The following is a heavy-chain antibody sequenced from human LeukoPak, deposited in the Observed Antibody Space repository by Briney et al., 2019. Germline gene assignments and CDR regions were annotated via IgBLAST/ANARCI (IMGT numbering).Heavy chain of an antibody. V-gene: IGHV4-59*12. D-gene: IGHD1-26*01. J-gene: IGHJ3*02. CDR3: ARVTGIVGAADSFDI. Sequence: SETLSLTCTVSGGSISSYYWSWIRQPPGKGLEWIGYIYYSGSTNYNPSLKSRVTISVDTSKNQFSLKLSSVTAADTAVYYCARVTGIVGAADSFDIWGQGTMVTVSS. CDR1: GGSISSYY. CDR2: IYYSGST.